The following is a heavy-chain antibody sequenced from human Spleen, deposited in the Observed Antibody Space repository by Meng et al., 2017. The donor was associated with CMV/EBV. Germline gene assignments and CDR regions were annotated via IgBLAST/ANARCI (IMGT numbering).Heavy chain of an antibody. V-gene: IGHV4-34*01. CDR2: INHSGST. D-gene: IGHD3-3*01. CDR3: ARGRQYYDFWSGYQRWFDP. J-gene: IGHJ5*02. Sequence: SFSGYYWSWIRQPPGKGLEWIGEINHSGSTNYNPSLKSRVTISVDTSKSQFSLKLSSVTAADTAVYYCARGRQYYDFWSGYQRWFDPWGQGTLVTVSS. CDR1: SFSGYY.